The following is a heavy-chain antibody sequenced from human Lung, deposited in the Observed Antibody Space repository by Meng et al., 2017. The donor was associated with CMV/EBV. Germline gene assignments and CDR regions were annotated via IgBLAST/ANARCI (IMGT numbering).Heavy chain of an antibody. D-gene: IGHD3-3*01. CDR2: INRSGRT. CDR3: ARLISFRTIFGVPKDY. Sequence: SETLSLTCAVSGGSFSDYYWTWIRQPPGKGLEWIGEINRSGRTRYNPSLKSRLTLSVDTSKNQFSLNLTSVTAADAAVYYCARLISFRTIFGVPKDYWGQGXLVTVSS. V-gene: IGHV4-34*01. CDR1: GGSFSDYY. J-gene: IGHJ4*02.